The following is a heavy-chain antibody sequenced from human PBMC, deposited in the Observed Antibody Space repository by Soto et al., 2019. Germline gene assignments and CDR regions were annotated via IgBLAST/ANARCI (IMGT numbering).Heavy chain of an antibody. J-gene: IGHJ4*02. Sequence: GASVKVSCKASGGTFSSYAISWVRQAPGQGLEWMGGIIPIFGTANYAQKFQGRVTITADESTSTAYMELSSLRSEDTAVYYCARDTDYGGNPGYWGQGTLVTVSS. CDR1: GGTFSSYA. CDR2: IIPIFGTA. CDR3: ARDTDYGGNPGY. V-gene: IGHV1-69*13. D-gene: IGHD4-17*01.